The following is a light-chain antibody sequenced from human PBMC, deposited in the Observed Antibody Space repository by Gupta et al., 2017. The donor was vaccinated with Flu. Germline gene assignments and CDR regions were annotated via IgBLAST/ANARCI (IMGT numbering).Light chain of an antibody. V-gene: IGKV2-28*01. CDR2: WGS. CDR3: SQALETAPS. Sequence: IVMTQSPPALPVSLGEPAAMSCRSSQSLLERNGHHYIVWYLQKPGQSPPLLLYWGSYRAATVLDKISSSRSCTAFRLKIIRMVAPDVGVYYCSQALETAPSFGQGTKLEIK. J-gene: IGKJ2*03. CDR1: QSLLERNGHHY.